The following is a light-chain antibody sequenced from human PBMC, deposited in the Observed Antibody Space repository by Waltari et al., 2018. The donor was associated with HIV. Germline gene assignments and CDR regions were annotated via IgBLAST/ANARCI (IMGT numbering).Light chain of an antibody. J-gene: IGLJ1*01. V-gene: IGLV2-8*01. CDR2: EVS. CDR3: SSYAGSNNNYV. CDR1: SSDVGGYNY. Sequence: QSALTQPPSASGSPGPSVTISCPGTSSDVGGYNYVSWYQQHPGKAPKLMIYEVSKRPSGVPDRFSGSKSGNTASLTVSGLQAEDEADYYCSSYAGSNNNYVFGTGTKVTVL.